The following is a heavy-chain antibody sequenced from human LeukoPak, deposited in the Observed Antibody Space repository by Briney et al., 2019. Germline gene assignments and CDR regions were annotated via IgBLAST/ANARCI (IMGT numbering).Heavy chain of an antibody. V-gene: IGHV4-39*01. CDR2: IYYSGST. CDR1: GGSISSSSYY. D-gene: IGHD3-10*01. J-gene: IGHJ3*02. CDR3: ARANYGSAIDAFDI. Sequence: SETLSLTCTVSGGSISSSSYYWGWIRQPPGKGLEWIGSIYYSGSTYYNPSLKSRVTISVDTSKNQFSLKLSSVTAAGTAVYYCARANYGSAIDAFDIWGQGTMVTVSS.